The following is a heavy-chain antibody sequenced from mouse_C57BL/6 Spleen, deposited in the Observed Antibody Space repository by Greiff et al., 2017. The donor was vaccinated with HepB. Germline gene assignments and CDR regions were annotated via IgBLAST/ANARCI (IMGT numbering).Heavy chain of an antibody. D-gene: IGHD2-4*01. CDR2: INPGSGGT. J-gene: IGHJ2*01. V-gene: IGHV1-54*01. CDR3: ARHDYGEDY. CDR1: GYAFTNYL. Sequence: VQLQQSGAELVRPGTSVKVSCKASGYAFTNYLIEWVKQRPGQGLEWIGVINPGSGGTNYNEKFKGKATLTADKSSSTAYMQLSSLTSEDSAVYFCARHDYGEDYWGQGTTLTVSS.